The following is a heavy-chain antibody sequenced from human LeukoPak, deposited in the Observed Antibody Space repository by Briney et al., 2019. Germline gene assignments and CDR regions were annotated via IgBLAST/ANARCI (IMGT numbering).Heavy chain of an antibody. Sequence: GGSLRLSCAASGXTFSSSGMHWVRQAPGKGLEWVVVIWYDGSDKYSADSVKGRFTISRDNSKNTLYLQMNSLRAEDTAVYYCASAPYGSGTFLDYWGQGTLVTVSS. V-gene: IGHV3-33*01. CDR2: IWYDGSDK. CDR1: GXTFSSSG. CDR3: ASAPYGSGTFLDY. D-gene: IGHD3-10*01. J-gene: IGHJ4*02.